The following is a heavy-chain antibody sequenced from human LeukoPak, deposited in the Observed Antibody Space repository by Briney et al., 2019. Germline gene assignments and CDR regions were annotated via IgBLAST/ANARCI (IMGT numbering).Heavy chain of an antibody. CDR1: GGSISSYY. D-gene: IGHD2-15*01. J-gene: IGHJ5*02. Sequence: SETLSLTCTVSGGSISSYYWSWIRQPPGKVLEWIGYIYYTGSTNYNPSLKSRVTISVDTSKNQFSLKLSSVTAADTAVYYCAREPLYCSGGSCYRMFDPWGQGTLVTVSS. CDR2: IYYTGST. V-gene: IGHV4-59*01. CDR3: AREPLYCSGGSCYRMFDP.